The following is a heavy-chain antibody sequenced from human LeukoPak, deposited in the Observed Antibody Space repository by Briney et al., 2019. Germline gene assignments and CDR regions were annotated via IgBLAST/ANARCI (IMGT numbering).Heavy chain of an antibody. CDR2: ITANGGGT. CDR3: TKLTSDSMVRGVTTDY. J-gene: IGHJ4*02. V-gene: IGHV3-23*01. Sequence: GGSLRLSCAPSGFTFSSYAMSWVRQAPGKGLEWVSSITANGGGTYYADSVKGRFSISRDNSRNTLSLQVTSLRAEDTAVYNCTKLTSDSMVRGVTTDYWGQGTLVTVSS. D-gene: IGHD3-10*01. CDR1: GFTFSSYA.